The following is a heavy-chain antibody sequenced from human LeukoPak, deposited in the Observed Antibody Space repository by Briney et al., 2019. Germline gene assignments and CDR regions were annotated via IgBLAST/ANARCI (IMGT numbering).Heavy chain of an antibody. V-gene: IGHV4-39*01. Sequence: PETLSLTCTVSGGSISSSSYYWGWIRQPPGKGLEWIGSIYYSGSTYYNPSLKSRVTISVDTSKNQFSLELSSVTAADTAVYYCARHGLPAYYYDSDGGFDYWGQGTLVTVSS. CDR2: IYYSGST. CDR1: GGSISSSSYY. J-gene: IGHJ4*02. D-gene: IGHD3-22*01. CDR3: ARHGLPAYYYDSDGGFDY.